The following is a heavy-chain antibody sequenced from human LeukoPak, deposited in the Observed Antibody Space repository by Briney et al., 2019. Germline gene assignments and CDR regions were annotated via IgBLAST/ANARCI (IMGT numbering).Heavy chain of an antibody. Sequence: ASVKVSCKASGCTFTSYYMHWVRQAPGQGLEWVGIINPSGGSANYAQKFQGRVTMTRDTSTNTVYMELSSLRSEDTAVYYCARGPSITMVRGGQWYYYMDVWGKGTTVTISS. V-gene: IGHV1-46*01. CDR2: INPSGGSA. J-gene: IGHJ6*03. CDR1: GCTFTSYY. CDR3: ARGPSITMVRGGQWYYYMDV. D-gene: IGHD3-10*01.